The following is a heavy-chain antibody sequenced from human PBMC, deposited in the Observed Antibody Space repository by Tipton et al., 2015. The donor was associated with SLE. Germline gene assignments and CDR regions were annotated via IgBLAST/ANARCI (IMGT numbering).Heavy chain of an antibody. J-gene: IGHJ4*02. CDR2: TYYSGNT. D-gene: IGHD2-2*01. V-gene: IGHV4-31*03. CDR3: ARPPADAPYYFDS. Sequence: TLSLTCNVSGGSIGDTSYYWNWIRQAPGKGLEWNGYTYYSGNTYYNPSLKSRVTISVDTSKNQFSLKLNSVTAADTAVYYCARPPADAPYYFDSWGQGTLVTVSS. CDR1: GGSIGDTSYY.